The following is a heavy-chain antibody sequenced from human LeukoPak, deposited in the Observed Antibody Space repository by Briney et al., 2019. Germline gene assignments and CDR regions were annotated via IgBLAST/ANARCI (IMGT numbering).Heavy chain of an antibody. Sequence: SGGSLRLSCAASGFSFKTYDMSWVRQAPGKGLEWVSTISGSGGSTNYADSVKGRFTISRDNSKNTLYLQMNSLRAEDTAIYYCAKGPGKLVVVVSTFDYWGQGTLVAVSA. CDR3: AKGPGKLVVVVSTFDY. D-gene: IGHD2-21*01. J-gene: IGHJ4*02. CDR2: ISGSGGST. V-gene: IGHV3-23*01. CDR1: GFSFKTYD.